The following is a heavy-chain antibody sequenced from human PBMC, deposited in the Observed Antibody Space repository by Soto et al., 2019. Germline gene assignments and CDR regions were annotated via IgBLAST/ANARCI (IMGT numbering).Heavy chain of an antibody. J-gene: IGHJ6*02. D-gene: IGHD5-18*01. V-gene: IGHV3-74*01. CDR1: KFTITSYW. Sequence: EVQLVESGGGLVQPGGSVRLSCAASKFTITSYWMHWVRQAPGKGLVWVSRINSDGSSISYADAVKGRFTISRDNAKKTVYLAMNSLGVEDTAVYYCAREVSHGYVLRGMDVWGQGTTVTVFS. CDR3: AREVSHGYVLRGMDV. CDR2: INSDGSSI.